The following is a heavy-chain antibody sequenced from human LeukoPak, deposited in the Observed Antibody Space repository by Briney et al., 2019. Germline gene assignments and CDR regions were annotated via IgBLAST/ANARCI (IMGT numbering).Heavy chain of an antibody. CDR3: ARHHDRNGYSFFGY. CDR1: GFTLNSYDSYA. V-gene: IGHV3-23*01. D-gene: IGHD3-22*01. J-gene: IGHJ4*02. Sequence: GGSLRLSCAASGFTLNSYDSYAMSWVRQAPRKGLEWLSSISDSAGTTYYADSVKGRFTISRDNSKNTLYLQMNSLSADDMALYYCARHHDRNGYSFFGYWGQGTLVTVSS. CDR2: ISDSAGTT.